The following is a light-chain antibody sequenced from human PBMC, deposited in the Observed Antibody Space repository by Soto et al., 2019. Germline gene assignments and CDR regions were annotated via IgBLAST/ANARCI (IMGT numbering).Light chain of an antibody. CDR1: QSISGW. V-gene: IGKV1-5*03. CDR3: QQYSSYPYT. CDR2: QAS. J-gene: IGKJ2*01. Sequence: DIQMTQSPSTLSASVGDRVTITCRATQSISGWLAWYQQKPGKAPNLLIYQASSLESGVPSRFSGRGSETEFTLTINSLQPDDFATYYCQQYSSYPYTFGQGTKLEL.